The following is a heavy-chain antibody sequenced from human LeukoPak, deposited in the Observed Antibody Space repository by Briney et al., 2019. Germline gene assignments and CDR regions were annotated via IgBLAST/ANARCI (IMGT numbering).Heavy chain of an antibody. CDR2: IYPGDSDT. V-gene: IGHV5-51*01. J-gene: IGHJ6*02. D-gene: IGHD6-13*01. CDR3: ASQTAAGTYYYYGMDA. CDR1: GYSFTSYW. Sequence: GESLKISCKGSGYSFTSYWIGWVRQMPGKGLGWMGIIYPGDSDTRYSPSFQGQVTISADKSISTAYLQWSSLKASDTAMYYCASQTAAGTYYYYGMDAWGQGTTVTVSS.